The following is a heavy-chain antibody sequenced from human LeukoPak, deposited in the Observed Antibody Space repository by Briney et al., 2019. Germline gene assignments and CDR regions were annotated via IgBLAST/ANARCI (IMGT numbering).Heavy chain of an antibody. J-gene: IGHJ5*02. Sequence: ASVKVSCKVSGYTLTELSMHWVRQAPGKGLEWMGGFDPEDGETVYAQKFQGRVTMTEDTSTDTAYMELSSLRSEDTAVCYCATGLYYDYVWGSYRPQIPTNWFDPWGQGTLVTVSS. D-gene: IGHD3-16*02. CDR2: FDPEDGET. CDR1: GYTLTELS. CDR3: ATGLYYDYVWGSYRPQIPTNWFDP. V-gene: IGHV1-24*01.